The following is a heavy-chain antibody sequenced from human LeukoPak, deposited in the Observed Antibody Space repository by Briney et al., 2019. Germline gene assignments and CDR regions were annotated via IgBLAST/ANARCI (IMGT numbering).Heavy chain of an antibody. D-gene: IGHD3-16*01. CDR2: LRGDGTTK. J-gene: IGHJ4*02. Sequence: PGGSLRLSCATSGFTFNIYTMVWLRQAPGKGLEWVAVLRGDGTTKFYTHSVKHRFTISRDTAKNTLFLQMISLRADDTAVSYCARDWGLDTWGQGNLVGVSS. CDR1: GFTFNIYT. V-gene: IGHV3-30*04. CDR3: ARDWGLDT.